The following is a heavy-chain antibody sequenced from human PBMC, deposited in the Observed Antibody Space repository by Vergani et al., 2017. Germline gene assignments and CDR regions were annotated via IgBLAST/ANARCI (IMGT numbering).Heavy chain of an antibody. Sequence: QVQLVESGGGVVQPGRSLRLSCAASGFTFSSYGMHWVRQAPGKGLEWVAVISYDGSNKYYADSVKGRFTISRDNSKNTLYLQMNSLRAEDTAVYYCEKDLDFWSGYYTGPDYWGQGTLVTVSS. D-gene: IGHD3-3*01. CDR1: GFTFSSYG. V-gene: IGHV3-30*18. CDR3: EKDLDFWSGYYTGPDY. J-gene: IGHJ4*02. CDR2: ISYDGSNK.